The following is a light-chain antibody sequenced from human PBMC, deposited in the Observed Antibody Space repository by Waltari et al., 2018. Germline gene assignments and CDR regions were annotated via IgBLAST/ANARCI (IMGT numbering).Light chain of an antibody. CDR1: SSDVGSSNS. V-gene: IGLV2-14*03. J-gene: IGLJ3*02. CDR2: DVS. Sequence: QSALTQPASVSGSPGQPVTIPCTGTSSDVGSSNSVSWYQDHPGQGPKVIIYDVSDRPSWVSALFSGSKSGNTASLTLSGLQAEDEADYYCSSESSDKVVLFGGGTKVTVL. CDR3: SSESSDKVVL.